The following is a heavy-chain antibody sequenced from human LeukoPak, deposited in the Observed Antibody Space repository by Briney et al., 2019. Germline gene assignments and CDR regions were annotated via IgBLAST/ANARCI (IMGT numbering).Heavy chain of an antibody. CDR1: GFTFSSYA. CDR3: AREFYAGSPIP. V-gene: IGHV3-30-3*01. J-gene: IGHJ5*02. CDR2: ISYDGSNK. Sequence: GGSLRLSCAASGFTFSSYAMHWVRQAPGKGLEWVAVISYDGSNKYYADSVKGRFTISRDNSKNTLYLQMNSLRAEDTAVYYCAREFYAGSPIPWGQGTLVTVSS. D-gene: IGHD3-10*01.